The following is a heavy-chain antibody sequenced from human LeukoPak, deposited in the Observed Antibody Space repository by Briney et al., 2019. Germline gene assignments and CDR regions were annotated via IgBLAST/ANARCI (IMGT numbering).Heavy chain of an antibody. Sequence: GASVKVSCKASGYTFTSYAMHWVRQAPGQRVEGMGWINAGNGNTKYSQKFQGRVTITRDTSASTAYMELSSLRSEDTAVYYCAREWPDGSGSYYRWGQGTLVTVSS. CDR3: AREWPDGSGSYYR. V-gene: IGHV1-3*01. CDR2: INAGNGNT. D-gene: IGHD3-10*01. J-gene: IGHJ4*02. CDR1: GYTFTSYA.